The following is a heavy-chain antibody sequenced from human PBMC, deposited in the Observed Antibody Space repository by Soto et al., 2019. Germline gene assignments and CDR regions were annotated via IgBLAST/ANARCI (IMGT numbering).Heavy chain of an antibody. CDR3: ASAGGLGAVAADY. CDR2: IYHSGST. J-gene: IGHJ4*02. Sequence: QLQLQESGSGLVKPSQTLSLTCAVSGGSISSGGYSWSWIRQPPGKGLEWIGYIYHSGSTYYNPSLKSRVTISVDRSENQFSLKLSSVTAADTAVYCCASAGGLGAVAADYWGQGTLVTVSS. D-gene: IGHD6-19*01. CDR1: GGSISSGGYS. V-gene: IGHV4-30-2*01.